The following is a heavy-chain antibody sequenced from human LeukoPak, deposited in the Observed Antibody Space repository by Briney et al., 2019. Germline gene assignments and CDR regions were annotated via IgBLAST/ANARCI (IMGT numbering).Heavy chain of an antibody. CDR2: ISSSSSYI. D-gene: IGHD3-3*01. J-gene: IGHJ4*02. CDR3: ARDSGSFDDFWSGVQYYFDY. Sequence: GSLRLSCAASGFTFSSYSMNWVRQAPGKGLEWVSSISSSSSYIYYADSVKGRFTISRDNAKNSLYLQMNSLRAEDTAVYYCARDSGSFDDFWSGVQYYFDYWGQGTLVTVSS. CDR1: GFTFSSYS. V-gene: IGHV3-21*01.